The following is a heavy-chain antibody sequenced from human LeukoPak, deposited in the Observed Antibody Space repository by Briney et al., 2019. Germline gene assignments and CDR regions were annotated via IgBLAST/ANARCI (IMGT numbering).Heavy chain of an antibody. J-gene: IGHJ5*02. CDR1: GYTFTSYY. D-gene: IGHD5-12*01. CDR2: INPTGGST. V-gene: IGHV1-46*01. Sequence: ASVKVSCKASGYTFTSYYMHWVRQAPGQGLEWMGLINPTGGSTGYAQKLQGRVTMTTDTSTSTAYMELRSLRSDDTAVYYCARDNVDIENWFDPWGQGTLVTVSS. CDR3: ARDNVDIENWFDP.